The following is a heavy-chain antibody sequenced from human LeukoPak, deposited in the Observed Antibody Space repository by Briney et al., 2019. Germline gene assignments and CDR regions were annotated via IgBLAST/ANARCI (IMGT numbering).Heavy chain of an antibody. J-gene: IGHJ6*03. CDR3: ARHASTYYYYMDV. CDR2: IYYSGST. V-gene: IGHV4-39*01. CDR1: GDSITGYY. Sequence: SETLSLTCTVSGDSITGYYWGWIRQPPGKGLEWIGSIYYSGSTYYNPSLKSRVTISVDTSKNQFSLKLSSVTAADTAVYYCARHASTYYYYMDVWGKGTTVTISS.